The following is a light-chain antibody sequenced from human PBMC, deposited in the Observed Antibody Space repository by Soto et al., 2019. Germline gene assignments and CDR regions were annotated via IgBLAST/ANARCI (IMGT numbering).Light chain of an antibody. CDR1: SSDVGNYNL. J-gene: IGLJ1*01. Sequence: QSVLTQPASVSGSPGQSITISCTGTSSDVGNYNLVSWYQQHPGKAPKLMIHEGSKRPSGVSNRFSGSKSGNTASLTISILQAEDEADYYCCSYAGSSTYVFGTGTKVTVL. CDR3: CSYAGSSTYV. V-gene: IGLV2-23*01. CDR2: EGS.